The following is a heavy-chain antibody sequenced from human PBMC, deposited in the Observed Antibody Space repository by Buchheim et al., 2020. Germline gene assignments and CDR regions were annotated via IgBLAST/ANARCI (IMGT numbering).Heavy chain of an antibody. J-gene: IGHJ6*02. D-gene: IGHD4-11*01. CDR1: GFLFSTYW. V-gene: IGHV3-7*04. CDR3: VRASSTVRAYYYGMDV. CDR2: IKQDGGEK. Sequence: EVQLVESGGVLVQPGGSLRLSCAASGFLFSTYWMSWVRQAPGKGLEWVANIKQDGGEKNYVDSVEGRFTISRDNAKNSLDLQMNSLRVEDTGVYFCVRASSTVRAYYYGMDVWGQGTT.